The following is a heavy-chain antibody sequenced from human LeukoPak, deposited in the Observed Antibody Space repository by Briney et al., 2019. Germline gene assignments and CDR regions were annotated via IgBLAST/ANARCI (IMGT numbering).Heavy chain of an antibody. CDR3: AKRMSYTFHY. V-gene: IGHV3-74*01. Sequence: GGSLRLSCAASGFSFSSSWMHWARQAPGKGLVWVSRINTDGSNTDYADYVKGRFTISRDNAKNTLFLQMNSLRAEDTAVYYCAKRMSYTFHYWGQGTLVTVSS. CDR1: GFSFSSSW. J-gene: IGHJ4*02. CDR2: INTDGSNT. D-gene: IGHD3-10*01.